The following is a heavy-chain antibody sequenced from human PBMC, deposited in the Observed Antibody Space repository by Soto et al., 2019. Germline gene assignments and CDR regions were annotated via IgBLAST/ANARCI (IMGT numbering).Heavy chain of an antibody. V-gene: IGHV1-69*13. Sequence: PVKGSWKASGGTFSSYAISWVRQATGQGLEWMGWIIPIFGTANYAQKFQGRVTITADESTSTAYMELSSLRSEDTAVYYCARGIERASSSWYYWFDPWGQGTLVTVSS. J-gene: IGHJ5*02. CDR3: ARGIERASSSWYYWFDP. D-gene: IGHD6-13*01. CDR1: GGTFSSYA. CDR2: IIPIFGTA.